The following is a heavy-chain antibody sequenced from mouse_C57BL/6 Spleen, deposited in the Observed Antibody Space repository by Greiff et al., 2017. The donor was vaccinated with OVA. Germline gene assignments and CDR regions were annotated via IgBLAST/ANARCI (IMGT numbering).Heavy chain of an antibody. CDR3: ASRLSSYAMDY. CDR2: IWGVGST. D-gene: IGHD1-1*02. J-gene: IGHJ4*01. V-gene: IGHV2-6*01. Sequence: VKLMESGPGLVAPSQSLSITCTVSGFSLTSYGVDWVRQSPGKGLEWLGVIWGVGSTNYNSALKSRLSISKDNSKSQVFLKMNSLQTDDTAMYYCASRLSSYAMDYWGQGTSVTVSS. CDR1: GFSLTSYG.